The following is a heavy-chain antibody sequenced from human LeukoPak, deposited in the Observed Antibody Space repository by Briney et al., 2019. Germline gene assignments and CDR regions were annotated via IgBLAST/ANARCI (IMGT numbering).Heavy chain of an antibody. J-gene: IGHJ4*02. V-gene: IGHV3-30*18. CDR2: ISYDGSNK. Sequence: PGGSLRLSLAASGFPLISFGMPWVRQAPGKGLEWGAVISYDGSNKYYADSVKGRFTISRDNSKNTLYLQMNGLRAEDTAVYYCAKESSDYGGNEGLDYWGQGTLVTVSS. CDR3: AKESSDYGGNEGLDY. CDR1: GFPLISFG. D-gene: IGHD4-23*01.